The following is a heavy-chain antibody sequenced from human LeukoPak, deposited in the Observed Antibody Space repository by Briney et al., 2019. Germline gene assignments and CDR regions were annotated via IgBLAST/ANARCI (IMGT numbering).Heavy chain of an antibody. CDR1: GGTFSSYA. Sequence: ASVKVSCKASGGTFSSYAISRVRQAPGQGLEWMGGIIPIFGTANYAQKFQGRVTITTDESSSTAYMELSSLRSEDTAVYYCARGGGDYDSSGYYYTDFDYWGQGTLVTVSS. D-gene: IGHD3-22*01. J-gene: IGHJ4*02. CDR3: ARGGGDYDSSGYYYTDFDY. V-gene: IGHV1-69*05. CDR2: IIPIFGTA.